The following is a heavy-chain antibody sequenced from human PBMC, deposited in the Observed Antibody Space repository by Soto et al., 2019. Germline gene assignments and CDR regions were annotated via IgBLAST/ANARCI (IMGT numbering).Heavy chain of an antibody. Sequence: GGSLRLSCAASGFTFSSYAMSWVRQAPGKGLEWVSAISGSGGSTYYADSVKGRFTISRDNSKNTPYLQMNSLRAEDTAVYYCAKAISGLEWSYRIFDYWGQGTLVTVSS. D-gene: IGHD3-3*01. CDR3: AKAISGLEWSYRIFDY. J-gene: IGHJ4*02. CDR1: GFTFSSYA. CDR2: ISGSGGST. V-gene: IGHV3-23*01.